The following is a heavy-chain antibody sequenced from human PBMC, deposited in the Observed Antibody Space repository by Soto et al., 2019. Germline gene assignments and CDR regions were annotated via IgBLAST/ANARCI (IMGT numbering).Heavy chain of an antibody. V-gene: IGHV1-18*01. D-gene: IGHD2-15*01. Sequence: ASVKVSCKASGYTFTSYGISWVRQAPGQGLEWMGWISAYNGNTNYAQKLQGRVTMTTDTSTSTAYMELRSLRSDDTAVYYCARDGVVVVAPTRSTPNFDYWGQGTLVTVSS. J-gene: IGHJ4*02. CDR1: GYTFTSYG. CDR2: ISAYNGNT. CDR3: ARDGVVVVAPTRSTPNFDY.